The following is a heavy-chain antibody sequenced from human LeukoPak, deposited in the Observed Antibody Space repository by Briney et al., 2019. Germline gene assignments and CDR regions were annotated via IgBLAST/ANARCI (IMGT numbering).Heavy chain of an antibody. D-gene: IGHD5-24*01. CDR1: GGTFSSYT. CDR2: IIPILGIA. Sequence: SVKVSYKASGGTFSSYTISWVRQAPGQGLEWMGRIIPILGIANYAQKFQGRVTITADKSTSTAYMELSSLRSEDTAVYYCARLHGDSYPSDAFDIWGQGTMVTVSS. J-gene: IGHJ3*02. V-gene: IGHV1-69*02. CDR3: ARLHGDSYPSDAFDI.